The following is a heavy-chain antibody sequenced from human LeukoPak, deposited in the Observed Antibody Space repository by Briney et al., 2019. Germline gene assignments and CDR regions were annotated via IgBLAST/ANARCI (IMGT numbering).Heavy chain of an antibody. D-gene: IGHD3-16*01. J-gene: IGHJ4*02. Sequence: SETLTLTCTVSGGSISSSSYYWSWIRQPPGKGLEWIGYIYYSGSTNYNPSLKSRVTISVDTSKNQFSLKLSSVTAADTAVYYCARELMYYFDYWGQGAPVTVAS. V-gene: IGHV4-61*01. CDR3: ARELMYYFDY. CDR1: GGSISSSSYY. CDR2: IYYSGST.